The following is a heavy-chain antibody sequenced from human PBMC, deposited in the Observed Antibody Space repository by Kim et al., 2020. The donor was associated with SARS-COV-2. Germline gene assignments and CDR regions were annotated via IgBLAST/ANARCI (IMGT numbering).Heavy chain of an antibody. CDR3: ARGPVVVPAAGQFPLGHDAFDI. V-gene: IGHV4-34*01. Sequence: SETLSLTCAVYGGSFSGYYWSWIRQPPGKGLEWIGEINHSGSTNYNPSLKSRVTISVDTSKNQFSLKLSSVTAADTAVYYCARGPVVVPAAGQFPLGHDAFDIWGQGTMVTVSS. CDR1: GGSFSGYY. CDR2: INHSGST. D-gene: IGHD2-2*01. J-gene: IGHJ3*02.